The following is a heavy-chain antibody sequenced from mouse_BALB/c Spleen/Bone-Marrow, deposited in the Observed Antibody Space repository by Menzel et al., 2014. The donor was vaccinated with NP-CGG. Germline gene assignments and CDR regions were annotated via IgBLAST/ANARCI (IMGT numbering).Heavy chain of an antibody. CDR2: SRNKANDYTR. J-gene: IGHJ4*01. V-gene: IGHV7-1*02. D-gene: IGHD2-3*01. CDR3: ARDPRWLLAMDY. CDR1: GFTFSDFY. Sequence: EVHLVESGGGLVQPGGSLRLSCATPGFTFSDFYMEWVRQPPGKRLEWIAASRNKANDYTREYSASVKGRFIVSRDTSQSILYLQMNALRAEDTAIYYCARDPRWLLAMDYWGQGTSVTVSS.